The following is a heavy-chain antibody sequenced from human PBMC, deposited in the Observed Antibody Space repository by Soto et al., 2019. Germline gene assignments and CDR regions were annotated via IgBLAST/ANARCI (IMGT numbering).Heavy chain of an antibody. D-gene: IGHD2-15*01. Sequence: QVQLVQSGAEVKRPGASLKVSCKASGYPFTTYGFNWVRQAPGQGLEWMGWISPYNGDTNYAQNFQGRVTLTTDTSTSTAYMELRSLTSDDTAVDYCARTPRAQMIVLEAATRFDYWGQGTLVTVSS. CDR3: ARTPRAQMIVLEAATRFDY. CDR1: GYPFTTYG. V-gene: IGHV1-18*04. CDR2: ISPYNGDT. J-gene: IGHJ4*02.